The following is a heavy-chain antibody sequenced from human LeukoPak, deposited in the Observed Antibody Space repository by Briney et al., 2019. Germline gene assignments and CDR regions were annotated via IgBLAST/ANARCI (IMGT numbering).Heavy chain of an antibody. D-gene: IGHD3-16*02. J-gene: IGHJ4*02. CDR3: ARARYYDYVWGSYRSSYFDY. Sequence: PSETLSLTCAVYGGSFSGYYWSWIRQPPGKGLEWIGEINHSGSTNYNPSLKSRVTISVDTSKNQFSLKLSSVTAADTAVYYCARARYYDYVWGSYRSSYFDYWGQGTLVTVSS. V-gene: IGHV4-34*01. CDR1: GGSFSGYY. CDR2: INHSGST.